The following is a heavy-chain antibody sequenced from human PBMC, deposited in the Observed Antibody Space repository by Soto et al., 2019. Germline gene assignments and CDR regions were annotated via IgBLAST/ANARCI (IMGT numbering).Heavy chain of an antibody. CDR1: GFTFSSYA. J-gene: IGHJ4*02. CDR3: ARELGGVYDY. V-gene: IGHV3-30-3*01. Sequence: QVQLVESGGGVVQPGRSLRLSCAASGFTFSSYAMHWVRQAPGKGLEWVEVISYDGSNKYYADSVKGRFTISRDNSKNTLYLQMNSLRAEDTAVYYCARELGGVYDYWGQGTLVTVSS. D-gene: IGHD1-26*01. CDR2: ISYDGSNK.